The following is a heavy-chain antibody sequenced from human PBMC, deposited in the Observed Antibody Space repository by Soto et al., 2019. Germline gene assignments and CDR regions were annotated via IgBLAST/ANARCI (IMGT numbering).Heavy chain of an antibody. CDR1: GYTFTIYA. D-gene: IGHD5-12*01. V-gene: IGHV1-3*01. CDR3: ATPIVAFY. CDR2: INAGNGNT. J-gene: IGHJ4*02. Sequence: SVKVACKASGYTFTIYAIHWVRQAPGQRLEWMGWINAGNGNTKYSQKFQGRVIITRDTSAGTAYMELRSLRCEDTAVYSCATPIVAFYRGKRTLVTVSS.